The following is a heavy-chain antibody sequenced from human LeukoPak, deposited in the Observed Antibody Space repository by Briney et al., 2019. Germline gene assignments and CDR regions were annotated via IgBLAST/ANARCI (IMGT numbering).Heavy chain of an antibody. Sequence: GGSLRLSCAASGFKFDNYAMTWVRQAPGKGLEWVSSIGISGYSTYYADSLKGRVTISRDNSNNTLFLEMNNLRAEDTAVYYCARDGGSEWELWRPNDAFDIWGQGTMVTVSS. V-gene: IGHV3-23*01. CDR2: IGISGYST. CDR1: GFKFDNYA. J-gene: IGHJ3*02. CDR3: ARDGGSEWELWRPNDAFDI. D-gene: IGHD1-26*01.